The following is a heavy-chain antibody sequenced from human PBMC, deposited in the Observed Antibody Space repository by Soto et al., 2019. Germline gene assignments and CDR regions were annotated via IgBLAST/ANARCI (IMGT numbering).Heavy chain of an antibody. CDR2: INAGDGYT. V-gene: IGHV1-3*05. CDR1: GYTFTSHH. Sequence: QVPFVQSGAEEREPGASVKVTCKTSGYTFTSHHIHWVRQAPGQWLEWMGLINAGDGYTQYSRTFQDRVTFSRDTSAGTAYMEFSGLTYEDTAVYYCARAIGMVALDYWGQGTLVTVSS. J-gene: IGHJ4*02. CDR3: ARAIGMVALDY. D-gene: IGHD3-10*01.